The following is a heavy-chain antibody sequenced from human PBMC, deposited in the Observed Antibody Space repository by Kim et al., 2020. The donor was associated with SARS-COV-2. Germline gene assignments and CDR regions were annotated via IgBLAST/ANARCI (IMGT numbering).Heavy chain of an antibody. CDR1: GFTFGDYA. V-gene: IGHV3-49*04. J-gene: IGHJ4*02. Sequence: GGSLRLSCTASGFTFGDYAMSWVRQAPGKGLEWVGFIRSKAYGGTTEYAASVKGRFTISRDDSKSIAYLQMNSLKTEDTAVYYCTRRGGYYDYVWVFDYWGQGTLVTVSS. CDR3: TRRGGYYDYVWVFDY. CDR2: IRSKAYGGTT. D-gene: IGHD3-16*01.